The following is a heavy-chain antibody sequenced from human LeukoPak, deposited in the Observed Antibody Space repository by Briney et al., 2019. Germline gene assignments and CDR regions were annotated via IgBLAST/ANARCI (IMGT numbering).Heavy chain of an antibody. CDR1: GFTFSAYS. J-gene: IGHJ4*02. CDR3: VRDAGSTSVRGDY. CDR2: ISAGRSSM. Sequence: GGSLRLSCAASGFTFSAYSMNWVRQAPGKGLEWVSFISAGRSSMHYADSAKGRFTISRDNARNSLFLQMNSVRVEDTGVYYCVRDAGSTSVRGDYWGQGALVTVSS. D-gene: IGHD2-2*01. V-gene: IGHV3-48*04.